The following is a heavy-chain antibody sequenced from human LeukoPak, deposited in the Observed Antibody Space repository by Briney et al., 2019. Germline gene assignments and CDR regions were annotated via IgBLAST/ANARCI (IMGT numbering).Heavy chain of an antibody. D-gene: IGHD5-24*01. Sequence: GGSLRLSCAASGFTFSSYAMSWVRQAPGKGLEWVSAISGSGGSTYYADSVKGRFTISRDNSKNTLYLQMKSLRAEDTAVYYCARMAKVTWTFDIWGQGTMVTVSS. J-gene: IGHJ3*02. V-gene: IGHV3-23*01. CDR3: ARMAKVTWTFDI. CDR1: GFTFSSYA. CDR2: ISGSGGST.